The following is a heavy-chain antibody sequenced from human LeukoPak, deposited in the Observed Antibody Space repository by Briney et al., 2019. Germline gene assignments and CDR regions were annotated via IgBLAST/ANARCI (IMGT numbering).Heavy chain of an antibody. CDR2: IYTSGST. CDR3: ARERIVVVSAAIPIYYYYMDV. V-gene: IGHV4-4*07. Sequence: KPSETLSLTCTVSGGSISSYYWSWLRQPAGKGLEWIGRIYTSGSTNYNPSLKSRVTTSVDTSKNHFSLKLSSVTAADTAVYYCARERIVVVSAAIPIYYYYMDVWGKGTTATVSS. J-gene: IGHJ6*03. D-gene: IGHD2-2*01. CDR1: GGSISSYY.